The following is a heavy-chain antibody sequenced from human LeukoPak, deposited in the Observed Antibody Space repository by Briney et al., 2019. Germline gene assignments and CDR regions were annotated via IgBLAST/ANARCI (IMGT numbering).Heavy chain of an antibody. J-gene: IGHJ4*02. D-gene: IGHD3-22*01. CDR3: VKGLTYYYDSSVRGFDY. Sequence: GGSLRLSCAASGFTFYEHTMHWVRQVPGKGPEWVSLISWDGDGTDYADSVKGRFTISRDNRKNTLYLQMNSLRTEDTALCYCVKGLTYYYDSSVRGFDYWGQGTLVTVSS. V-gene: IGHV3-43*01. CDR1: GFTFYEHT. CDR2: ISWDGDGT.